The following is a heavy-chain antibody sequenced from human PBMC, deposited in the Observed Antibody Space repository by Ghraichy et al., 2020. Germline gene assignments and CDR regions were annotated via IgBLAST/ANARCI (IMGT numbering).Heavy chain of an antibody. J-gene: IGHJ6*02. CDR1: GGSFSDYF. Sequence: SETLSLTCAVSGGSFSDYFWSWIRQPPGKGLEWIGEINQSGGTTYSPSLKSRLTISVDTSENQFSLKLSSVTAADTAVYYCARQAVRRQTKQWLQYYYYYGMDVWGQGTTVTVSS. CDR3: ARQAVRRQTKQWLQYYYYYGMDV. D-gene: IGHD6-19*01. V-gene: IGHV4-34*01. CDR2: INQSGGT.